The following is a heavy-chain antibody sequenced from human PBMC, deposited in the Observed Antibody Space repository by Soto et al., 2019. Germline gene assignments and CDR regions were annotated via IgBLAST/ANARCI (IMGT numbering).Heavy chain of an antibody. Sequence: PGGSLRLSCAASGFTFSSYSMSWVRQAPGKGLEWVSSISSSSSYIYYADSVRGRFTISRDNSKNTLYLQMSSLRADDSAVYYCARGSKDSDPGSRVFDLWGRGTLVTVSS. J-gene: IGHJ1*01. CDR1: GFTFSSYS. V-gene: IGHV3-21*04. CDR2: ISSSSSYI. D-gene: IGHD3-10*01. CDR3: ARGSKDSDPGSRVFDL.